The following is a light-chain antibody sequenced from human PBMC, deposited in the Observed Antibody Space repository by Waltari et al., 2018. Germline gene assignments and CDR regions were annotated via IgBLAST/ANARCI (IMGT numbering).Light chain of an antibody. J-gene: IGKJ2*01. CDR1: QDIYNY. CDR3: QQYDNLPPYT. V-gene: IGKV1-33*01. Sequence: DVQLTQSPSSLSASVGDRVTITCQASQDIYNYLNWFQQKPGKAPKLLIYDASNLETGVPSRFSGSRSGTDFTFTISSLQPEDIATYYCQQYDNLPPYTFGQGTKLEIK. CDR2: DAS.